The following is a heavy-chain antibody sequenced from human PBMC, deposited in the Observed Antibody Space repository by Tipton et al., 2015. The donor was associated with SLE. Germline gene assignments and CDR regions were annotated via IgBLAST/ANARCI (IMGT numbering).Heavy chain of an antibody. Sequence: GSLRLSCAASGFTFRNYAMSWVRQAPGKGLEWVSSISGGAISTYYAGSVKGRFTISRDNSKNTLYLQMNSLRAEDTAVYYCAKAGWEILGFDYWGQGTLITVSS. V-gene: IGHV3-23*01. CDR3: AKAGWEILGFDY. J-gene: IGHJ4*02. CDR1: GFTFRNYA. D-gene: IGHD1-26*01. CDR2: ISGGAIST.